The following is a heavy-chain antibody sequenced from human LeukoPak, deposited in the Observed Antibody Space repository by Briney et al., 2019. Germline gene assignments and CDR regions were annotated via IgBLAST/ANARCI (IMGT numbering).Heavy chain of an antibody. CDR1: GFTFSSYA. CDR3: ARLTGHWYAFYF. V-gene: IGHV3-48*03. D-gene: IGHD1-14*01. CDR2: ISGSGSNI. Sequence: GGSLRLSCAASGFTFSSYAMYWVRQAPGKGLEWVSYISGSGSNIYYADSVKGRFTISRDNAKNSLYLQMNSLRAEDTAVYYCARLTGHWYAFYFCGQGTMVTVSS. J-gene: IGHJ3*01.